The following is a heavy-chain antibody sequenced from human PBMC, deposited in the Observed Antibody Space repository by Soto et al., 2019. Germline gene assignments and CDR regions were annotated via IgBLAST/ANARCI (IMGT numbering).Heavy chain of an antibody. V-gene: IGHV3-33*08. Sequence: PGGSLRLSCAASGFTLYSYGMHWVRQAPGKGPEWVAVIWYDGTNKYYADSVKGRFTISRDISKNTLYLQMNSLRAEDTAVYYCARDRAYRYDILTGYSVFDYWGQGTVVTVSS. CDR2: IWYDGTNK. CDR3: ARDRAYRYDILTGYSVFDY. D-gene: IGHD3-9*01. CDR1: GFTLYSYG. J-gene: IGHJ4*02.